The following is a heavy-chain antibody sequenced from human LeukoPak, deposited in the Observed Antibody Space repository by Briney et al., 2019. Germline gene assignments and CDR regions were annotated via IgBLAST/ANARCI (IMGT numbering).Heavy chain of an antibody. D-gene: IGHD1-26*01. Sequence: GGSLRLSCATSGFTFSRYAMNWVRQAPGKGLEWVSGISDSGGSAFYADSVKGRFTISRDNSKNTLYLQMNSLRAEDTAVYYCAKGSGSGSYYLTWFDPWGQGTLVTVSS. CDR1: GFTFSRYA. J-gene: IGHJ5*02. CDR2: ISDSGGSA. CDR3: AKGSGSGSYYLTWFDP. V-gene: IGHV3-23*01.